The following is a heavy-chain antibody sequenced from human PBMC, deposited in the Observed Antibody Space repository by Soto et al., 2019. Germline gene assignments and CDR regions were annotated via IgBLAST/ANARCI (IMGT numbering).Heavy chain of an antibody. V-gene: IGHV2-5*02. J-gene: IGHJ4*02. D-gene: IGHD1-26*01. CDR3: PRRGGATAIFDY. CDR2: LYWDDDK. Sequence: QITLKESGPTLVKPTQTLTLTCTFSGFSLSTSGVGVGWIRHPPGKALEWLALLYWDDDKRYSPSLKSRLTITKDTNKNQVFLTMTNIDPVDTAKYYCPRRGGATAIFDYWGQGTLVTVPS. CDR1: GFSLSTSGVG.